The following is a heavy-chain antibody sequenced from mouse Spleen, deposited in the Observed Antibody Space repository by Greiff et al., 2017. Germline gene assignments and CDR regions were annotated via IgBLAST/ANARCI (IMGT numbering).Heavy chain of an antibody. CDR3: ARHYYGSSYDY. V-gene: IGHV7-3*01. J-gene: IGHJ4*01. CDR2: IRNKANGYTT. CDR1: GFTFTDYY. D-gene: IGHD1-1*01. Sequence: EVMLVESGGGLVQPGGSLSLSCAASGFTFTDYYMSWVRQPPGKALEWLGFIRNKANGYTTEYSASVKGRFTISRDNSQSILYLQMNALRAEDSATYYCARHYYGSSYDYWGQGTSVTVSS.